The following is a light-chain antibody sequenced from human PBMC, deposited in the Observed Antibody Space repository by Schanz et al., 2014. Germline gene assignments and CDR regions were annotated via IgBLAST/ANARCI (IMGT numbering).Light chain of an antibody. CDR1: QSVSSSY. CDR2: GAS. J-gene: IGKJ2*01. Sequence: EVVMTQSPGTLSLSPGERATLSCRASQSVSSSYLAWYQQKPGQAPRLLIYGASSRATGTPDRFSGSGSGTDFTLTISRLEPEDFAVYHCQQYGSSLYTFGQGTKLEIK. V-gene: IGKV3-20*01. CDR3: QQYGSSLYT.